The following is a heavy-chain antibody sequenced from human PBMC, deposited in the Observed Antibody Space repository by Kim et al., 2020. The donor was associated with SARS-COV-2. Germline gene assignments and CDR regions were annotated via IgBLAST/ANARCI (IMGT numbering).Heavy chain of an antibody. Sequence: GSSIKHADSVSGRFPNSRDNAKKSLSLQMNSLTPEDTAVYYCVREPNYWGQGTLVTVSS. CDR2: GSSI. V-gene: IGHV3-11*01. CDR3: VREPNY. J-gene: IGHJ4*02.